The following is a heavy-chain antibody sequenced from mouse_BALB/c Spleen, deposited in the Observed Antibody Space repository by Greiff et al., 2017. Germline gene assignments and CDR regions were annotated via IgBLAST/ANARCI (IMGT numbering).Heavy chain of an antibody. CDR3: ARSTVVALYYAMDY. Sequence: EVKLVESGGGLVKPGGSLKLSCAASGFTFSDYYMYWVRQTPEKRLEWVATISDGGSYTYYPDSVKGRFTISRDNAKNNLYLQMSSLKSEDTAMYYCARSTVVALYYAMDYWGQGTSVTVSS. D-gene: IGHD1-1*01. CDR2: ISDGGSYT. CDR1: GFTFSDYY. J-gene: IGHJ4*01. V-gene: IGHV5-4*02.